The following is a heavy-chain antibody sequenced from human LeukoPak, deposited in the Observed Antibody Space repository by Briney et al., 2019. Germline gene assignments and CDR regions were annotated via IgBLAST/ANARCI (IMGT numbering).Heavy chain of an antibody. V-gene: IGHV1-2*02. Sequence: GASVNVSCKASGYTFTGYYMHWVRQAPGQGLEWMGWINPNSGGTNYAQKFQGRVTMTRDTSISTAYMELSRLRSDDTAVYYCARRPSVAETGFDYWGQGTLVTVSS. CDR3: ARRPSVAETGFDY. CDR2: INPNSGGT. J-gene: IGHJ4*02. D-gene: IGHD6-19*01. CDR1: GYTFTGYY.